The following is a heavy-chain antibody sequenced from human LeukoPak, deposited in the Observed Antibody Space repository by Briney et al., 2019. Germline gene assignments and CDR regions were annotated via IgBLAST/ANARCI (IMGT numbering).Heavy chain of an antibody. D-gene: IGHD5-12*01. CDR1: GGSISSSSYD. Sequence: SETLSLTCTVSGGSISSSSYDWGWIRQPPGKGLEWIGSIYYSGSTYYNPSLKSRVTISVDTSKNQFSLKLSSVTAADTAVYYCNASGYDCPYYYYYGMDVWGQGTTVTVSS. CDR2: IYYSGST. J-gene: IGHJ6*02. V-gene: IGHV4-39*01. CDR3: NASGYDCPYYYYYGMDV.